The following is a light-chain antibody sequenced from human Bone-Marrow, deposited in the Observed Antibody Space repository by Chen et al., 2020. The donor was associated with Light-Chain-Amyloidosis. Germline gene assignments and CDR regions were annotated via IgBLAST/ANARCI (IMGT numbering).Light chain of an antibody. CDR2: EVT. CDR1: SSDVGGDNH. V-gene: IGLV2-14*01. Sequence: QSALTQPASVSGSPGQSITISCTGTSSDVGGDNHVSWYQQHPDQAPKLMIYEVTNRPSWVPDRLSCPKSENTASLTISGLQTEDEAAYFCSSYTITNTLVFGSGTRVTVL. CDR3: SSYTITNTLV. J-gene: IGLJ1*01.